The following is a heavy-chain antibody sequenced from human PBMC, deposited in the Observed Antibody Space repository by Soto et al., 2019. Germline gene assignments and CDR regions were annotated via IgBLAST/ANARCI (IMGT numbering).Heavy chain of an antibody. J-gene: IGHJ6*02. CDR3: ARGRLEGLGQYSFYYYGLDV. CDR1: GDSLSSYY. D-gene: IGHD1-1*01. V-gene: IGHV4-59*01. Sequence: QVQLQESGPGLVKPSETLSLTCTVSGDSLSSYYWSWIRQPPGKGLEWIGYIYYSGSTNYNPSLESRVTIFLDTSKNQVSLKVSSLTAADTAVYFCARGRLEGLGQYSFYYYGLDVWGQGTTVTVSS. CDR2: IYYSGST.